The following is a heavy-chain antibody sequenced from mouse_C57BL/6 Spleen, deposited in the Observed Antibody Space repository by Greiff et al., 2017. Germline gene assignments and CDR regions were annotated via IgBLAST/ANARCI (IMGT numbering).Heavy chain of an antibody. D-gene: IGHD1-1*01. CDR3: ASSSSSWFAY. CDR2: ISSGGSYT. J-gene: IGHJ3*01. V-gene: IGHV5-6*01. CDR1: GFTFSSYG. Sequence: EVNLVESGGDLVKPGGSLKLSCAASGFTFSSYGMSWVRQTPDKRLEWVATISSGGSYTYYPDSVKGRFTISGDNAKNTLYLQMSSLKSEDTAMYYCASSSSSWFAYWGQGTLVTVSA.